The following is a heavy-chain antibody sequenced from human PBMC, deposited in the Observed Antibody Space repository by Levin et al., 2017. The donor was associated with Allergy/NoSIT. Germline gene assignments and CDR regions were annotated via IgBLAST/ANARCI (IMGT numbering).Heavy chain of an antibody. CDR3: ARGWSYGMDV. CDR2: IHTDGSGT. V-gene: IGHV3-74*01. Sequence: HAGGSLRLSCAASGFTFSTYSMHWVRQAPGKGLVCVSRIHTDGSGTTYADSVWGRFTISRDNAKNTLYLQMNSLRAEDTAVYYCARGWSYGMDVWGQGATVTVSS. D-gene: IGHD2-15*01. CDR1: GFTFSTYS. J-gene: IGHJ6*02.